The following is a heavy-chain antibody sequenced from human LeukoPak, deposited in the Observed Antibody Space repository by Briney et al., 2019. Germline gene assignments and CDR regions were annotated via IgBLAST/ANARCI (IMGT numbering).Heavy chain of an antibody. CDR3: ARSPSMIVVAPDY. D-gene: IGHD3-22*01. V-gene: IGHV3-33*01. CDR2: IWYDGSNK. J-gene: IGHJ4*02. Sequence: GGSLRLSCAASGFTFSSYGMHWVRQAPGKGLEWVAVIWYDGSNKYYADSVKGRFTISRDNSKNTLNLQMNSLRAEDTAVYYCARSPSMIVVAPDYWGQGTLVTVSS. CDR1: GFTFSSYG.